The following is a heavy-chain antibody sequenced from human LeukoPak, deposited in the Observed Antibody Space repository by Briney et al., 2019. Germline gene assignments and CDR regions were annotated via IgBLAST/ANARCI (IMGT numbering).Heavy chain of an antibody. CDR2: ISYDGSNK. V-gene: IGHV3-30-3*01. D-gene: IGHD1-1*01. J-gene: IGHJ3*02. CDR3: AREQTGHDAFDI. Sequence: GGSLRLSCAASGFTFSSYAMHWVRQAPGKGLEWVAVISYDGSNKYYADSVKGRFTISRDNSKNTLYLQMNSLRAEDTAVYYCAREQTGHDAFDIWGQGTMVTVSS. CDR1: GFTFSSYA.